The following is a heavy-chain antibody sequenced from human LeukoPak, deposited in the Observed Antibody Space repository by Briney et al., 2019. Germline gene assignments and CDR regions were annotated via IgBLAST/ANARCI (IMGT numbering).Heavy chain of an antibody. D-gene: IGHD3-3*01. CDR3: ARGGYDFWSDEGDI. CDR2: INPSGGST. V-gene: IGHV1-46*01. Sequence: ASVKVSCKASGYTFTSYYMHWVRQAPGQGLEWMGIINPSGGSTSYAQKFQGRVTITRNTSISTAYMELSSLRSEDTAVYYCARGGYDFWSDEGDIWGQGTMVTVSS. CDR1: GYTFTSYY. J-gene: IGHJ3*02.